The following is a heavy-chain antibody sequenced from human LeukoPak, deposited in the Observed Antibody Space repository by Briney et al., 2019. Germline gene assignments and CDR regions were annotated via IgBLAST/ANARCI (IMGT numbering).Heavy chain of an antibody. CDR2: IHYSGAT. Sequence: SETLSLTCAVYGGSITGYYWSWIRQTPGRGLEWVGEIHYSGATSYNPSLKSRATISTDTSKNQFSLRLSSVTAADTAVYYCARGNILTGYCFDFWGQGALVTVS. CDR3: ARGNILTGYCFDF. J-gene: IGHJ4*02. V-gene: IGHV4-34*01. D-gene: IGHD3-9*01. CDR1: GGSITGYY.